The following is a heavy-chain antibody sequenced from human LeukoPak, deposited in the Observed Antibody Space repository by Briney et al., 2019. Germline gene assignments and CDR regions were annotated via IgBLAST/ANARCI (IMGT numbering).Heavy chain of an antibody. D-gene: IGHD6-19*01. V-gene: IGHV3-9*01. Sequence: GRSLRLSCAASGFTFDDYAMHWVRQAPGKGLEWVSGISWNSGSIGYADSVKGRFTISRDNAKNSLYLQMNSLRAEDTALYYCAKDRSSGLPWYFDYWGQGTLVTASS. CDR3: AKDRSSGLPWYFDY. J-gene: IGHJ4*02. CDR1: GFTFDDYA. CDR2: ISWNSGSI.